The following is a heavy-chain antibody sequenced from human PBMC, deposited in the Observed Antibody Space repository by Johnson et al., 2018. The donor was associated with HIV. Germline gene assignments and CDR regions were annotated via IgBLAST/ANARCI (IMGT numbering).Heavy chain of an antibody. CDR2: ISWNGGST. CDR1: GFTFDDYA. V-gene: IGHV3-9*01. D-gene: IGHD3-16*01. Sequence: VQLVESGGGLVQPGRSLRLSCAASGFTFDDYAMHWVRQAPGKGLEWVSGISWNGGSTGYADSVKGRFTISRDNAKNSLYLQMNSLTTEYTAVYYCATYTSMITMYVEIKGGAFDIWGQGTMVTVSS. J-gene: IGHJ3*02. CDR3: ATYTSMITMYVEIKGGAFDI.